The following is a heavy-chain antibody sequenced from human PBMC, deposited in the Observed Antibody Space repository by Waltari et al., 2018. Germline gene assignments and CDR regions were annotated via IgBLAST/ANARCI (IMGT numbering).Heavy chain of an antibody. J-gene: IGHJ6*02. CDR1: GFTVSSNY. CDR3: ARDKGGMDV. Sequence: EVQLVESGGGLIQPGGSLRLSCEAYGFTVSSNYMSWVRQAPGKGLVWVSVIYSGGSTYYAASVKGRFTISRDNSKNTLYLQMNSLIAEDTAVYYCARDKGGMDVWGQGTTVTVSS. CDR2: IYSGGST. V-gene: IGHV3-53*01.